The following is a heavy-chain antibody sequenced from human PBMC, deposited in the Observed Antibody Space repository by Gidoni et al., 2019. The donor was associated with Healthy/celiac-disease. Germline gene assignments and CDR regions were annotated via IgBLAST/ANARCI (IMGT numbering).Heavy chain of an antibody. J-gene: IGHJ5*02. CDR2: IWYDGSNK. CDR1: GFPFSSYG. V-gene: IGHV3-33*01. D-gene: IGHD3-10*01. CDR3: ARDLRGGWFDP. Sequence: QVQLVASGGGVVQPGRSLRLSCPASGFPFSSYGMHWVRQAPGKGLEWVAVIWYDGSNKYYADSVKGRFTIARDNSKNTLYLKMNSLRAEDTAVYYCARDLRGGWFDPWGQGTLVTVSS.